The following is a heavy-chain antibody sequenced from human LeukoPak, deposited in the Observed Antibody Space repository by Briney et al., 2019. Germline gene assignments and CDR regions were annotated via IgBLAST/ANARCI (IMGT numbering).Heavy chain of an antibody. CDR2: INHSGST. V-gene: IGHV4-34*01. Sequence: PSETLSLTCAVYGGSFSGYYWSWIRQPPGKGLEWIGEINHSGSTNYNPSLKSRVTISVDTSKNQFSLKLSSVTAADTAVYYCAREGRDGYNWAIDFDYWGQGTLVTVSP. J-gene: IGHJ4*02. D-gene: IGHD5-24*01. CDR1: GGSFSGYY. CDR3: AREGRDGYNWAIDFDY.